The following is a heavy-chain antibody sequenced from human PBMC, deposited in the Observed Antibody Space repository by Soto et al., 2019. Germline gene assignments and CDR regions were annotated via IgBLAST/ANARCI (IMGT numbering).Heavy chain of an antibody. V-gene: IGHV3-9*01. D-gene: IGHD2-8*02. J-gene: IGHJ6*02. CDR3: AKSTGGTANGMDV. Sequence: PGGSLRLSCAASGFPFSNYAMTWVRQAPGKGLEWVSGISWNSGTIGYADSVKGRFTISRDNAKNSLYLQMNSLRAEDTALYYCAKSTGGTANGMDVWGQGTTVTVSS. CDR1: GFPFSNYA. CDR2: ISWNSGTI.